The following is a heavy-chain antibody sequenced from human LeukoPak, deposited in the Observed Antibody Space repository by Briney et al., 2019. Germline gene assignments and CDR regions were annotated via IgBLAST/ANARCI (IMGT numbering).Heavy chain of an antibody. CDR3: ATHDEGSYFET. D-gene: IGHD3-10*01. CDR2: VYYVGNA. J-gene: IGHJ5*02. Sequence: SETLSLTCTVSGGSVRSSRPYWGWIRQSPGKGLEWIGSVYYVGNAYYRPSLLSRATITIDTSKTHISLRLTSVTATDTGIYYCATHDEGSYFETWGRGALVTVSS. V-gene: IGHV4-39*02. CDR1: GGSVRSSRPY.